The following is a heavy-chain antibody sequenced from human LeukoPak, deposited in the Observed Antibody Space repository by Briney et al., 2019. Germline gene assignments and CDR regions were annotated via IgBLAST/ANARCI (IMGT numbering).Heavy chain of an antibody. Sequence: PGGSLRLSCAASGFIFSNYIMTWVRQAPGKGLEWVSYISSGSDTIYYADSVKGRFTISRDNAKNSLYLQLNSPRAEDTALYYCARPKFCTGGACFFDQWGQGTLVTVSS. D-gene: IGHD2-8*02. CDR1: GFIFSNYI. CDR3: ARPKFCTGGACFFDQ. V-gene: IGHV3-48*01. J-gene: IGHJ4*02. CDR2: ISSGSDTI.